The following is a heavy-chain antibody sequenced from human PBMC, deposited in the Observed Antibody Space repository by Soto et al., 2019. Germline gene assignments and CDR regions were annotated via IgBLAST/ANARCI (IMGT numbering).Heavy chain of an antibody. D-gene: IGHD3-16*01. V-gene: IGHV3-30-3*01. CDR2: ISYDGSNK. Sequence: QVQLVESGGGVVQPGRSLRLSCAASGFTFSSYAMHWVRQAPGKGLEWVAVISYDGSNKYYADSVKGRFTISRDNSKNTLYLQMNSLRAEDTAVYYCARDGVPIRYYYGMDVWGQGSTVIVSS. CDR1: GFTFSSYA. CDR3: ARDGVPIRYYYGMDV. J-gene: IGHJ6*02.